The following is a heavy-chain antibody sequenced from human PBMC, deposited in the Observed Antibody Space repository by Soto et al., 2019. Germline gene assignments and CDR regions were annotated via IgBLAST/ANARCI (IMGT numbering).Heavy chain of an antibody. CDR2: ITPTLNIA. D-gene: IGHD1-26*01. CDR1: GGTFSSYT. J-gene: IGHJ4*02. Sequence: QLQLVQSGAEVREPGSSVKVSCKASGGTFSSYTVIWVRQAPGQGLEWMGGITPTLNIAKYAEKFQGRVTSTADESTSTVNMHLSSLRSEDTAVYFCARGYYSGSNPSSFDYWGQGILVAVSS. CDR3: ARGYYSGSNPSSFDY. V-gene: IGHV1-69*01.